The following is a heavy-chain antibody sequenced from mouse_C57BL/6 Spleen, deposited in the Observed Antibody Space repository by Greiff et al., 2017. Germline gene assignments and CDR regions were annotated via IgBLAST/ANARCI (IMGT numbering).Heavy chain of an antibody. Sequence: DVMLVESGGDLVKPGGSLKLSCAASGFTFSSYGMSWVRQTPDKRLEWVATISRGGSYTYYPDSVKGRFTISRDNAKNTLYLQMSSLKSENTAMYYCARHVGSSPYYYAMGYWGKGTSVTVSS. CDR3: ARHVGSSPYYYAMGY. D-gene: IGHD1-1*01. CDR1: GFTFSSYG. CDR2: ISRGGSYT. J-gene: IGHJ4*01. V-gene: IGHV5-6*02.